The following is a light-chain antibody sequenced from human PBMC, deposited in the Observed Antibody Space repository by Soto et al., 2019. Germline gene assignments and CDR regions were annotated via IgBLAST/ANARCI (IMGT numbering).Light chain of an antibody. CDR3: QQYGSSAWT. Sequence: EIVLTQSPVTLSLSPGERAILSCRASQSVSSSYLAWYQQKPGQAPRLLIYGASSRATGIPDRFSGSGSGTDFTLTISRLEPEDFAVYYCQQYGSSAWTFGQGTKVDIK. CDR2: GAS. J-gene: IGKJ1*01. V-gene: IGKV3-20*01. CDR1: QSVSSSY.